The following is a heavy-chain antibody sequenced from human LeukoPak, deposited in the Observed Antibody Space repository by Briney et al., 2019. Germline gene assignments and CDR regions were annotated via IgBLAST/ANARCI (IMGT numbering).Heavy chain of an antibody. CDR2: ISGSGSGSST. CDR3: AKSGYNRFDY. CDR1: GFTFSSSA. D-gene: IGHD5-24*01. Sequence: PGGSLRLSCTASGFTFSSSAMSWVRQAPGKGLEWVSTISGSGSGSSTYYADSVKGRFTISRDNSKNTLYLQMNSLRAEDTAVYYCAKSGYNRFDYWGQGTPVTVSS. V-gene: IGHV3-23*01. J-gene: IGHJ4*02.